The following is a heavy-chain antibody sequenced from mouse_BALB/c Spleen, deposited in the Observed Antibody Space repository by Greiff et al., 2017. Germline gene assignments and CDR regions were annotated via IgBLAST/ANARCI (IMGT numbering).Heavy chain of an antibody. D-gene: IGHD2-14*01. V-gene: IGHV1S22*01. CDR3: TRGNYRAMDY. Sequence: LQQPGSELVRPGASVKLSCKASGYTFTSYWMHWVKQRPGQGLEWIGNIYPGSGSTNYDEKFKSKATLTVDTSSSTAYMQLSSLTSEDSAVYYCTRGNYRAMDYWGQGTSVTVSS. J-gene: IGHJ4*01. CDR1: GYTFTSYW. CDR2: IYPGSGST.